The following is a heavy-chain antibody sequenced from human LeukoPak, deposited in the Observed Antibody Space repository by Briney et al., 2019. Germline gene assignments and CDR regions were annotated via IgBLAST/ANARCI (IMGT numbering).Heavy chain of an antibody. CDR1: GFTFSSYS. V-gene: IGHV3-21*01. Sequence: GGSLRLSCAASGFTFSSYSMNWVRQAPGKGLEWVSSISSSSSYIYYADSVKGRFTISRDNAKNSLYLQMNSLRAEDTAVYYCARRGGSDYGDLDYWGQGALVTVSS. D-gene: IGHD4-17*01. CDR2: ISSSSSYI. J-gene: IGHJ4*02. CDR3: ARRGGSDYGDLDY.